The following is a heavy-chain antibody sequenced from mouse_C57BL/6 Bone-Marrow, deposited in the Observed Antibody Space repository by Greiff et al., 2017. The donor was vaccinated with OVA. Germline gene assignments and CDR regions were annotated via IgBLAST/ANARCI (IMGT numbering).Heavy chain of an antibody. D-gene: IGHD1-1*01. J-gene: IGHJ4*01. V-gene: IGHV1-80*01. CDR2: IYPGDGDT. CDR1: GYAFRSYW. CDR3: ARAGNYVDAMDY. Sequence: QVQLKESGAELVKPGASVKISCKASGYAFRSYWMNWVTPRPGKGLAWIGQIYPGDGDTNYNGKFKGKATLTADKASSTAYMQLSSRTSEDSAVYFCARAGNYVDAMDYWGQGTSVTVSS.